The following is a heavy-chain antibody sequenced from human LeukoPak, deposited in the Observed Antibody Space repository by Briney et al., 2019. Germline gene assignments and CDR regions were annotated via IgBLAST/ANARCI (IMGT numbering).Heavy chain of an antibody. D-gene: IGHD2-15*01. J-gene: IGHJ4*02. V-gene: IGHV3-9*01. CDR2: ISWNSGSI. CDR3: ALYPTRVVAAQGLNY. Sequence: GGSLRLSCAASGFTFDDYAMHWVRQAPGKGLEWVSGISWNSGSIGYADSVKGRFTISRDNAKNSLYLQMNSLRAEDTALYYCALYPTRVVAAQGLNYWGQGTLVTVSS. CDR1: GFTFDDYA.